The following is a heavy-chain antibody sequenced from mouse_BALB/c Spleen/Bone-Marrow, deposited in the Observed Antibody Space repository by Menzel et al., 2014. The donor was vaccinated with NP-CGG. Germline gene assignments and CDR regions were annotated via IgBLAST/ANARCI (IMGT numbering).Heavy chain of an antibody. V-gene: IGHV5-9-4*01. CDR3: ARDYYGSSYAMDY. CDR1: GFTFSSYA. J-gene: IGHJ4*01. CDR2: ISSGGSYT. Sequence: EVKLVESGGGLVEPGGSLKLSCAASGFTFSSYAMSWVRQSPEKRLEWVAEISSGGSYTYYPDTVTGRFTISRDNAKNTLYLEMSSLRSEDTAMYYCARDYYGSSYAMDYWGQGTSVTVSS. D-gene: IGHD1-1*01.